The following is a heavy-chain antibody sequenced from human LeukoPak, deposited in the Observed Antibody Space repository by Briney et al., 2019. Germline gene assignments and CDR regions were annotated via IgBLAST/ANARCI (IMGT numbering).Heavy chain of an antibody. CDR3: ARDLAVLGYFHFDY. CDR1: GGSISSSSYF. V-gene: IGHV4-39*07. CDR2: IYYSGST. J-gene: IGHJ4*02. Sequence: SETLSLTCAVSGGSISSSSYFWGWIRQPPGKGLEWIGSIYYSGSTYYNPSLKSRVTLSVDTSKNQFSLKLSSVTAADTAVYYCARDLAVLGYFHFDYWGQGTLVTVSS. D-gene: IGHD3-22*01.